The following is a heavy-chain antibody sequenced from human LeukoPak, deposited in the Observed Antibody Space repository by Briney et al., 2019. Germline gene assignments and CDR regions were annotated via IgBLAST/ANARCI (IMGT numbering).Heavy chain of an antibody. CDR3: ARVVYGDSSKDFDY. J-gene: IGHJ4*02. CDR1: GMSLSDYY. V-gene: IGHV4-34*01. CDR2: VSHDGDT. D-gene: IGHD4-17*01. Sequence: SETLSLTCGVSGMSLSDYYWTWIRQSPGKGLEWIGEVSHDGDTNYNPSLKSRVIISADTSKNQFSLKLNSVTAADTAVYYCARVVYGDSSKDFDYWGQGTLVTVSS.